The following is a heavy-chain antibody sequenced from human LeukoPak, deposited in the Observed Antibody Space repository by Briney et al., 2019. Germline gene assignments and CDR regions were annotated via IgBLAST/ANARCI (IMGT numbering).Heavy chain of an antibody. CDR3: ARPYSSSWHDTFDI. D-gene: IGHD6-13*01. CDR1: GGSISSSSYY. V-gene: IGHV4-61*05. Sequence: KPSETLSLTCTVSGGSISSSSYYWSWIRQPPGKGLEWIVYILYISTTNYNPSLKTRVTLSVHSSKNQSSLKLSSVTAADTAVYYCARPYSSSWHDTFDIWGQGTMVTVSS. CDR2: ILYISTT. J-gene: IGHJ3*02.